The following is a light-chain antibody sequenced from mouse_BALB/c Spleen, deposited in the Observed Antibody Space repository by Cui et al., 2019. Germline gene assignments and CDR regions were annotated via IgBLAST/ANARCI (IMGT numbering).Light chain of an antibody. Sequence: DIQMTQSPASQSASLGESVTITCLASQPIGTWLAWYQQKPGKSPQLLIYAATSLADGGPSRFSGSGSGTKFSFKISSLQAEDVVSYYCQQLYSTPLTFGGGTKLEIK. CDR1: QPIGTW. J-gene: IGKJ1*01. CDR3: QQLYSTPLT. V-gene: IGKV12-98*01. CDR2: AAT.